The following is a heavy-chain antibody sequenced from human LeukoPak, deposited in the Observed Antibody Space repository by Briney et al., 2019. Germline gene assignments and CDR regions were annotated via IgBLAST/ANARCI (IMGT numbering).Heavy chain of an antibody. CDR3: AREPTYYYYMDV. D-gene: IGHD1-14*01. Sequence: ASVKVSCKASGYTFTSYDINWVRQATGQGLEWMGWMNPSSGNTGYAQKFQGRVTMTRNTSISTAYMELSSLRSEDTAVYYCAREPTYYYYMDVWGKGTTVTVYS. CDR1: GYTFTSYD. V-gene: IGHV1-8*01. CDR2: MNPSSGNT. J-gene: IGHJ6*03.